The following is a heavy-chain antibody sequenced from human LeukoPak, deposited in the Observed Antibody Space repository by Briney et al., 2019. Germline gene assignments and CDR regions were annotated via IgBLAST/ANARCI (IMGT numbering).Heavy chain of an antibody. CDR2: INHGGST. CDR3: ARDNDMGFEY. D-gene: IGHD3-9*01. J-gene: IGHJ4*02. Sequence: PSETLSLTCAVYGGSFSGYYWGWIRQPPGKGLEWIGEINHGGSTNYNPSLKSRITMSVDTSKNQFSLKLSSVTAADTAVYYCARDNDMGFEYWGQGTLVTVSS. CDR1: GGSFSGYY. V-gene: IGHV4-34*01.